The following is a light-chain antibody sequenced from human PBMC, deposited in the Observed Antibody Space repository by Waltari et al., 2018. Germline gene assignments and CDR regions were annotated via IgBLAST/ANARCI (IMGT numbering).Light chain of an antibody. V-gene: IGKV3-20*01. CDR1: QSVGRT. CDR2: DAS. Sequence: IVLTQSPGTLSFSPGQRATLFCRDSQSVGRTLAWYQQKPGQAPRLLIYDASTRATGIPDRFSATGSGTDFSLTISRLEPEDFAVYYCQKYGRLPATFGRGTTVEIK. J-gene: IGKJ1*01. CDR3: QKYGRLPAT.